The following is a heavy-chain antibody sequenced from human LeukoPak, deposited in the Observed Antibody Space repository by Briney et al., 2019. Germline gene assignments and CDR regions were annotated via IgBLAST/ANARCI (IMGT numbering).Heavy chain of an antibody. Sequence: SETLSLTCTVSGGSISSYYWSWIRQPPEKGLEWIGYIHYSGSTNYNPSLKSRVTISVDRPKNQFSLKLSSVTAADTAVYYCARGTVTTFLDYWGQGTLVTVSS. D-gene: IGHD4-11*01. CDR2: IHYSGST. CDR3: ARGTVTTFLDY. V-gene: IGHV4-59*01. J-gene: IGHJ4*02. CDR1: GGSISSYY.